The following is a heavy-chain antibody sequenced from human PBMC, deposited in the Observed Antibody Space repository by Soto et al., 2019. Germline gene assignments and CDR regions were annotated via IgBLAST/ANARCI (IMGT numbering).Heavy chain of an antibody. Sequence: SETLSLTCTVSGGSISSSSFYWGWIRQPPGKGLEWIGSIYFGGSTYYNPSLKSRVTISLDTSRNQFSLKLNSVTAADTAVYYCARPYGYGQASKWFDPWGQGTLVTVSS. CDR2: IYFGGST. V-gene: IGHV4-39*01. J-gene: IGHJ5*02. CDR1: GGSISSSSFY. CDR3: ARPYGYGQASKWFDP. D-gene: IGHD5-18*01.